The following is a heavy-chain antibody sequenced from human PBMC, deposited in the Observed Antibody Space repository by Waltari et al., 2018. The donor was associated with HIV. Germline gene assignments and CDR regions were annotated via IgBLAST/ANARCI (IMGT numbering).Heavy chain of an antibody. CDR1: GFTFSNYW. D-gene: IGHD3-10*01. CDR3: ATYYYGSGTDY. CDR2: IKQDGSDK. Sequence: EVQLVESGGGLVQPGGSLRLSCAASGFTFSNYWMSWVRQAPGKGLEWVANIKQDGSDKYYVDSVKGRFTLSRDNARNSLYLQMNSLRAEDTAVYYCATYYYGSGTDYWGQGTLVTVSS. V-gene: IGHV3-7*01. J-gene: IGHJ4*02.